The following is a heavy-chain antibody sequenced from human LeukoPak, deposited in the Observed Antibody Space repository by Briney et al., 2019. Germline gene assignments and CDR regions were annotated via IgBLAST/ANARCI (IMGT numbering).Heavy chain of an antibody. Sequence: SETLSLTCTVSGGSISSSSYYWGWIRLPPGKGLEWIGSIYYSGSTYYNPSLKSRVTISVDTSKNQFSLKLSSVTAADTAVYYCARLVRALYYFDYWGQGTLVTVSS. CDR1: GGSISSSSYY. CDR2: IYYSGST. V-gene: IGHV4-39*01. J-gene: IGHJ4*02. CDR3: ARLVRALYYFDY. D-gene: IGHD3-10*02.